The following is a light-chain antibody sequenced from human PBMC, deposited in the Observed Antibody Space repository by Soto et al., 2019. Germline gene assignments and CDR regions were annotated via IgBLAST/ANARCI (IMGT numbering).Light chain of an antibody. Sequence: DIQMTQSPSTLSASVGDRVSITCRASQSISRQLAWYQQKPGKAPNLLIYQASNLETGVPSRFTGNGSGTEFTLTISSLQPDDLATYYGLQYQSYWTFGQGTKVEVK. CDR2: QAS. CDR1: QSISRQ. V-gene: IGKV1-5*03. J-gene: IGKJ1*01. CDR3: LQYQSYWT.